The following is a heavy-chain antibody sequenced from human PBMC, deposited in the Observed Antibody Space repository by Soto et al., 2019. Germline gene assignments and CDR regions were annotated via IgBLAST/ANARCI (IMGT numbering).Heavy chain of an antibody. V-gene: IGHV3-21*01. Sequence: EVQLVESGGGLVNSGGSLRLSCAASGFTFSSYTMNWVRQAPGKGLEWVAFITSGSDYIYYADSVKGRFTISRDDANNPLFLQMSSLRAEDTAVYYCTREHVVTIFRRGQRGSFDNWSQGTLVTVSS. CDR1: GFTFSSYT. CDR3: TREHVVTIFRRGQRGSFDN. D-gene: IGHD3-9*01. CDR2: ITSGSDYI. J-gene: IGHJ4*02.